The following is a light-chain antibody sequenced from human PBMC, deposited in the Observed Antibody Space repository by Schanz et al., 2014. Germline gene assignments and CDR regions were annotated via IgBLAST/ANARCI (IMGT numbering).Light chain of an antibody. CDR2: GVR. Sequence: QSALTQPASVSGSPGQSITISCTGTTSDVGNDNYVSWYQQHPGKAPKLMIYGVRNRPSGVSNRFSGSKSGNTASLTISGLQAEDEADYYCQSYDSSLSGSYVFGTGTKLTVL. V-gene: IGLV2-14*03. CDR1: TSDVGNDNY. CDR3: QSYDSSLSGSYV. J-gene: IGLJ1*01.